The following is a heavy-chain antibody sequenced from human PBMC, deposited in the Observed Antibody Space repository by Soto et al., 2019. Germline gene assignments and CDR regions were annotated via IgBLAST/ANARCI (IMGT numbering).Heavy chain of an antibody. V-gene: IGHV3-21*01. D-gene: IGHD3-22*01. CDR2: ISSSSSYI. Sequence: PGGSLRLSCAAPGFTFSSYSMNWVRQAPGKGLEWVSSISSSSSYIYYADSVKGRFTISRDNAKNSLYLQMNSLRAEDTAVYYCAREGDYYDSSGYYYWGDAFDIWGQGTMVTVS. J-gene: IGHJ3*02. CDR1: GFTFSSYS. CDR3: AREGDYYDSSGYYYWGDAFDI.